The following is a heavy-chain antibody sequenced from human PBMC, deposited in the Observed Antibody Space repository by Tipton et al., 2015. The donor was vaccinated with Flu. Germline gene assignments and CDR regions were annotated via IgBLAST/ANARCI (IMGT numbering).Heavy chain of an antibody. CDR1: GGSFTDYY. J-gene: IGHJ5*02. V-gene: IGHV4-34*01. Sequence: TLSLTCAVYGGSFTDYYWNWLRQPPGRGLEWIGEINHSGTTNYNPSLKTRLTLSIETSKNLLSLKLNSVTAADTAVYYCAARFCSSASCHGWLDPWGQGTLVPVSS. CDR2: INHSGTT. CDR3: AARFCSSASCHGWLDP. D-gene: IGHD2-2*01.